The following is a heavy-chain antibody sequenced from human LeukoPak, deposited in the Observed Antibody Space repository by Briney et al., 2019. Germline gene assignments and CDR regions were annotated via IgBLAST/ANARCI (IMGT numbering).Heavy chain of an antibody. J-gene: IGHJ5*02. CDR2: ISAYNGNT. D-gene: IGHD2-21*01. Sequence: ASVKVSCKASGYTFTSYYMHWVRQAPGQGLEWMGWISAYNGNTNYAQKLQGRVTMTTDTSTSTAYMELRSLRSDDTAVYYCAGVVASNWFDPWGQGTLVTVSS. CDR1: GYTFTSYY. CDR3: AGVVASNWFDP. V-gene: IGHV1-18*04.